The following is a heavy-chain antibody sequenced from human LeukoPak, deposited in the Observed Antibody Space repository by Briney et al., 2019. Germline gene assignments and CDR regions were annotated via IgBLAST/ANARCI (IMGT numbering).Heavy chain of an antibody. V-gene: IGHV3-11*01. Sequence: PGGSLRLSCAASGFTFSDYYMSWIRQAPGKGLEWVSYISSSGSTIYYADSVKGRLTISRDNAKNSLYLQMNSLRAEDTAVYYCARDVFEDAGTTSFDYWGQGTLVTVSS. CDR2: ISSSGSTI. D-gene: IGHD1-1*01. J-gene: IGHJ4*02. CDR3: ARDVFEDAGTTSFDY. CDR1: GFTFSDYY.